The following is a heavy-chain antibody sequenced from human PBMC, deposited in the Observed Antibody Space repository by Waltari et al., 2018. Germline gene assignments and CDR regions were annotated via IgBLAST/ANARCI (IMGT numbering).Heavy chain of an antibody. Sequence: EVQLVESGGGLVQPGGSLRLSCAASGMTFTTYSMNWVRQAPGKGLEWISYVSGDSGYIYYADSGRGRFTSSRDNAQNSMYLQMNNLRADDTAVYYCAGIRRGFWFFDLWGRGTLVTVSS. V-gene: IGHV3-48*04. CDR2: VSGDSGYI. J-gene: IGHJ2*01. CDR3: AGIRRGFWFFDL. D-gene: IGHD3-10*01. CDR1: GMTFTTYS.